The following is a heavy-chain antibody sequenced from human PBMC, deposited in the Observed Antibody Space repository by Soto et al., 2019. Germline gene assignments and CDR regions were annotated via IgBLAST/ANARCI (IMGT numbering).Heavy chain of an antibody. Sequence: ASVKVSCKASGYTFTGYYMHWVRQAPGQGLEWMGWINPNSGGTNYAQKFQGWVTMTRDTSISTAYMELSRLRSDDTAVYYCARASRFGELSGWFDPWGQGTLVTVSS. CDR3: ARASRFGELSGWFDP. J-gene: IGHJ5*02. V-gene: IGHV1-2*04. CDR1: GYTFTGYY. D-gene: IGHD3-10*01. CDR2: INPNSGGT.